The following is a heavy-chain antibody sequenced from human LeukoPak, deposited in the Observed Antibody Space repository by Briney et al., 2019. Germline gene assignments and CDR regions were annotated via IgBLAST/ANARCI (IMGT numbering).Heavy chain of an antibody. CDR1: GFSLSTSGVG. Sequence: SGPTLVKPTQTLTLTCTFSGFSLSTSGVGVGWIRQPPGKALEWLALIYWNDDKRYSPSLKSRLTITKDTSKNQVVLTMTNMDPVDTATYYCASSGYYRNFDYWGQGTWSPSPQ. CDR2: IYWNDDK. V-gene: IGHV2-5*01. J-gene: IGHJ4*02. CDR3: ASSGYYRNFDY. D-gene: IGHD3-22*01.